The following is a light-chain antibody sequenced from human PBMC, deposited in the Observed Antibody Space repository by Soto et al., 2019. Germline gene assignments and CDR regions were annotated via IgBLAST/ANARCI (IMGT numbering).Light chain of an antibody. Sequence: QSVLTQAPSASGTPGQRVTISCSGSSSSIGSNTVSWYQQVPGTAPKLLIYSNDLRPSVVPDRFSGCKSGTSASLAIGGLQFVDEADYYCAAWDGSLNGWVFGVGTKLTV. V-gene: IGLV1-44*01. J-gene: IGLJ3*02. CDR3: AAWDGSLNGWV. CDR1: SSSIGSNT. CDR2: SND.